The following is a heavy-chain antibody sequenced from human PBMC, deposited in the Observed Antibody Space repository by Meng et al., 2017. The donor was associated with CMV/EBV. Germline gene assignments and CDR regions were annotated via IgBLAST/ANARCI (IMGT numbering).Heavy chain of an antibody. D-gene: IGHD3-16*01. V-gene: IGHV3-15*01. CDR1: GLVFSDAW. CDR2: IKSKGSGETR. Sequence: QLVESGGGLVKPGGSLRLSCTVSGLVFSDAWVTWVRQAPGKGLEWVGRIKSKGSGETRDYSAPVKGRFTISRDDLKNMIYLQMNSLQVEDTAIYFCTHCQDYYETVGRWGQGTLSPSPQ. CDR3: THCQDYYETVGR. J-gene: IGHJ4*02.